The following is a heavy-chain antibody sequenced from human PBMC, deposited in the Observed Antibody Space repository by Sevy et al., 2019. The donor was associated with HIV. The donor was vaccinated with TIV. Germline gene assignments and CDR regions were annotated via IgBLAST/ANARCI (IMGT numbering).Heavy chain of an antibody. D-gene: IGHD3-22*01. CDR2: IYYGGST. Sequence: SETLSLTYTVSGGSISSSGYYWGWIRQPPGKGLEWIGSIYYGGSTYYHPSLKSRITISVDTSKNHFSLKLSSVTAADTAVYYCARVSMIVVVITDDWGYYFDYWGQGTLVTVSS. CDR1: GGSISSSGYY. V-gene: IGHV4-39*02. CDR3: ARVSMIVVVITDDWGYYFDY. J-gene: IGHJ4*02.